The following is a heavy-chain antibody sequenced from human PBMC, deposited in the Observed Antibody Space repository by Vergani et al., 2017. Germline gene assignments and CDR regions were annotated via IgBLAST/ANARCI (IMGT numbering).Heavy chain of an antibody. J-gene: IGHJ4*02. D-gene: IGHD4-17*01. V-gene: IGHV5-51*03. Sequence: EVQLVQSGAEVKKPGESLKISCKGSGYSFTSYWIGWVRQMPGKGLEWMGIIYPGDSDTRYSPSFQGQVTISADKYSSTAYLQWSSLKASDTAMYYCARGPDGNGDHPAYYFDYWGQGTLVTVSS. CDR1: GYSFTSYW. CDR3: ARGPDGNGDHPAYYFDY. CDR2: IYPGDSDT.